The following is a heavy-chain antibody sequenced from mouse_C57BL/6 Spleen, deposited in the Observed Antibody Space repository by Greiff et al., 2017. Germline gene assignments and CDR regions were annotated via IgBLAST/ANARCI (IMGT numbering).Heavy chain of an antibody. CDR2: IHPNSGST. Sequence: QVQLQQPGAELVKPGASVKLSCKASGYTFTSYWMHWVKQRPGQGLEWIGMIHPNSGSTNYNEKFKSKATLTVDKSSSTAYMQLSSLTSEDSAVYYCARGDDYDWAYFDYWGQGTTLTVSS. V-gene: IGHV1-64*01. CDR3: ARGDDYDWAYFDY. J-gene: IGHJ2*01. CDR1: GYTFTSYW. D-gene: IGHD2-4*01.